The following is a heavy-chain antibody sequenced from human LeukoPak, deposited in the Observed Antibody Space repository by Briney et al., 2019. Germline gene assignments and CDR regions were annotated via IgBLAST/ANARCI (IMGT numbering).Heavy chain of an antibody. Sequence: GGSPRLSCVASGFSFNNFGMSWVRQAPGKGLEWVSAISGSGGSTYYADSVKGRFTISRDNSKNTLYLQMNSLRAEDTAVYYCAKDSSWNPDYFNYWGQGTLVTVSS. V-gene: IGHV3-23*01. J-gene: IGHJ4*02. CDR3: AKDSSWNPDYFNY. D-gene: IGHD1-1*01. CDR1: GFSFNNFG. CDR2: ISGSGGST.